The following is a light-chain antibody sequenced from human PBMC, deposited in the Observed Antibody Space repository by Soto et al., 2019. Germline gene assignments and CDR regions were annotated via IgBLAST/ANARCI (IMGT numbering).Light chain of an antibody. CDR1: QGIGNY. Sequence: DIQMTQSPSSLSASVGDTVTITCRTSQGIGNYVVWYQQKPGKAPQLLIYAAYILQSGVTPRFSGSGSGTDFTLTINSLQPEDVAKYYCQKYDSAPYTFGQGTKLEIK. CDR2: AAY. J-gene: IGKJ2*01. CDR3: QKYDSAPYT. V-gene: IGKV1-27*01.